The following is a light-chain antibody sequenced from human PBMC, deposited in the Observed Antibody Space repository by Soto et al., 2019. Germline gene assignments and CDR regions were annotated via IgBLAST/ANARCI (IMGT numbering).Light chain of an antibody. CDR2: GAS. Sequence: EIVMTQSPATLSVSPRERATLSCRASQSVSGNLAWYQQIPGQAPRLLIYGASTRATGIPARFSGSGSGTEFYLTISSLQSEDFAVYYCQQYNNWPPITFGQGTRLEIK. CDR3: QQYNNWPPIT. CDR1: QSVSGN. J-gene: IGKJ5*01. V-gene: IGKV3-15*01.